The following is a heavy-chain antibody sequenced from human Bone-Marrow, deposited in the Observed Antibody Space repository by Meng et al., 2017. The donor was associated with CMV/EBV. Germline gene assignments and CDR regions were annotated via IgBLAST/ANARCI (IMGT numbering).Heavy chain of an antibody. CDR1: GFTFSSYA. CDR2: ISLDGGST. Sequence: LICATPGFTFSSYAMSWVRPAPGKGLEWVLLISLDGGSTYYGDSVKGRFNIPRDNSKNSLYLQINSLRTEATALYYCAKALYSSSWGIVDYWGQGTLVTVSS. J-gene: IGHJ4*02. D-gene: IGHD6-13*01. CDR3: AKALYSSSWGIVDY. V-gene: IGHV3-43*01.